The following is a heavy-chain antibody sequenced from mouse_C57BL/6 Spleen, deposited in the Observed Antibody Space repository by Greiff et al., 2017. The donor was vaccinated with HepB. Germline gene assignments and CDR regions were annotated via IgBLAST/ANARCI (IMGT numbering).Heavy chain of an antibody. D-gene: IGHD1-1*01. CDR2: LRNKANGYTT. CDR1: GFTFTDYY. CDR3: ARWITTVVATRGFDY. Sequence: EVQGVESGGGLVQPGGSLRLSCAASGFTFTDYYLSWVRQPPGKALEWLGFLRNKANGYTTEYSASVKGRFTISREKSQSILSLQMNALRAAYSSTYYFARWITTVVATRGFDYWGQGTTLTVSS. V-gene: IGHV7-3*01. J-gene: IGHJ2*01.